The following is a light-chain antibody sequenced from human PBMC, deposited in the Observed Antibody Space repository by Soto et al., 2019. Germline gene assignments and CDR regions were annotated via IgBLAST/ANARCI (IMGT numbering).Light chain of an antibody. CDR1: QSVSH. V-gene: IGKV3-20*01. CDR3: QQYGGSPLYT. J-gene: IGKJ2*01. Sequence: EIVLTQSPGTLSLSPGETATLSCRASQSVSHLAWYQQKPGQAPRLLVYAASSRATGIPDRFSGSGSGTDFALTISRLAPEDFAVYYCQQYGGSPLYTVGQGTRLEIK. CDR2: AAS.